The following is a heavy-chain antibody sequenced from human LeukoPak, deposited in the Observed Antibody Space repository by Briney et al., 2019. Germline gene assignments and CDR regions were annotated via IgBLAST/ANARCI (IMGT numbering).Heavy chain of an antibody. CDR3: ATELRYLRYVDY. CDR1: GFSISSGDYY. CDR2: IYYSGST. J-gene: IGHJ4*02. V-gene: IGHV4-30-4*01. Sequence: PSQTLSLTCTVSGFSISSGDYYWGWLRQPPGKGLEGIGYIYYSGSTYYNPALKSRVTISVDTSKNQFSLKLSSVTAADTAVYYCATELRYLRYVDYWGQGTLVTVSS. D-gene: IGHD4-17*01.